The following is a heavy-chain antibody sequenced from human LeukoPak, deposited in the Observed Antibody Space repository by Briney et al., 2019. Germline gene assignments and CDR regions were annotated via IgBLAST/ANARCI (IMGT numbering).Heavy chain of an antibody. CDR1: GYTFTSYD. CDR2: MNPNSGNT. CDR3: ARGRRRSSGWYEKYHGMDV. J-gene: IGHJ6*02. Sequence: ASVKVSCKASGYTFTSYDINWVRQATGQGLEWMGWMNPNSGNTGYAQKFQGRVTMTRNTSISTAYMELSSLRSEDTAVYYCARGRRRSSGWYEKYHGMDVWGQGTTVTVSS. V-gene: IGHV1-8*01. D-gene: IGHD6-19*01.